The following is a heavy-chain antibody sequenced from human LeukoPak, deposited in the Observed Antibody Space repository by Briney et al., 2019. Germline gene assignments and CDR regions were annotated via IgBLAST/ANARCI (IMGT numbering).Heavy chain of an antibody. V-gene: IGHV3-7*01. CDR1: GFTFSSYW. CDR2: IKQDGSEK. CDR3: ARDRDIAAAGGDFDY. J-gene: IGHJ4*02. Sequence: GGSLRLSCAASGFTFSSYWMSWVRQAPGKGLEWVANIKQDGSEKYYVDSVKGRFTISRDNAKNSLYLHMNSLRAEDTAVYYCARDRDIAAAGGDFDYWGQGTLVTVSS. D-gene: IGHD6-13*01.